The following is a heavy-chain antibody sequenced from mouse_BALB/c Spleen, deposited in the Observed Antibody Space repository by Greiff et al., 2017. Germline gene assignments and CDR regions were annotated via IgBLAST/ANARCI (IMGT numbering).Heavy chain of an antibody. CDR3: ARDSTTVRYFDV. D-gene: IGHD1-1*01. V-gene: IGHV5-6-3*01. CDR1: GFTFSSYG. Sequence: EVKLMESGGGLVQPGGSLKLSCAASGFTFSSYGMSWVRQTPDKRLELVATINSNGGSTYYPDSVKGRFTISRDNAKNTLYLQMSSLKSEDTAMYYCARDSTTVRYFDVWGAGTTVTVSS. J-gene: IGHJ1*01. CDR2: INSNGGST.